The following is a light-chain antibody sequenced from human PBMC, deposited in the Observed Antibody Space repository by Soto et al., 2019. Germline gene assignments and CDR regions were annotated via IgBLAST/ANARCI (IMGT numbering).Light chain of an antibody. V-gene: IGKV3-20*01. CDR1: QSVSRNY. J-gene: IGKJ1*01. CDR3: QQYGSSGT. Sequence: DTVLTQSPATLSSSPGERATLSCRASQSVSRNYVAWYQQKPGQSPRLLIYGASNRATGIPDRFSGSGSGTDFTLTISRLEPEDFAVYYCQQYGSSGTFGQGTKVDI. CDR2: GAS.